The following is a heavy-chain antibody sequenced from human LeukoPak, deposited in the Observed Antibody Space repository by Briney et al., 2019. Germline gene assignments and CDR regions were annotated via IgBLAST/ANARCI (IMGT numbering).Heavy chain of an antibody. D-gene: IGHD3-22*01. V-gene: IGHV3-21*01. CDR1: EFTFSSYS. J-gene: IGHJ4*02. CDR2: ISSSSSYI. Sequence: PGGSLRLSCAASEFTFSSYSMNWVRQAPGKGLEWVSSISSSSSYIYYADSVKGRFTISRDNAKNSLYLQMNSLRAEDTAVYYCARDIEVDYYDSSGPGVDYWGQGTLVTVSS. CDR3: ARDIEVDYYDSSGPGVDY.